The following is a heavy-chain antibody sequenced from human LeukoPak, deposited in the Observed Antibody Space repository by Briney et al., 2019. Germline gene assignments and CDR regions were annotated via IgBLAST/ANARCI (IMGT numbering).Heavy chain of an antibody. CDR2: INPNSGGT. V-gene: IGHV1-2*02. Sequence: ASVKVSCKASGYALTGYYMHWVRQAPGQGLEWMGWINPNSGGTNYAQKFQGRVTMTRDTSISTVYMELSRLRSDDTAVYYCARGNPPSNQDVWGKGTTVIVSS. CDR1: GYALTGYY. D-gene: IGHD4-11*01. CDR3: ARGNPPSNQDV. J-gene: IGHJ6*04.